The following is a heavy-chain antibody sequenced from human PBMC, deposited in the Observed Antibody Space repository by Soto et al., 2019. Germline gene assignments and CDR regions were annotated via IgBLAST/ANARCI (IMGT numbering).Heavy chain of an antibody. CDR3: ARELWFGELSFYYYHYYMDV. J-gene: IGHJ6*03. Sequence: SETLSLTCTVSGGSISSSSYYWGWIRQPPGKGLEWIGSIYYSGSTYYNPSLKSRVTISVDTSKNQFSLKLSSVTAADTAVYYCARELWFGELSFYYYHYYMDVWGKGTTVTVSS. V-gene: IGHV4-39*02. CDR2: IYYSGST. D-gene: IGHD3-10*01. CDR1: GGSISSSSYY.